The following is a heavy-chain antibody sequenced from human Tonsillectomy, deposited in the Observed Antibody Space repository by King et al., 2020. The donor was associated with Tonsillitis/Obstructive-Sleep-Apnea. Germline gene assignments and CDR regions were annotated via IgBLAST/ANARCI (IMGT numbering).Heavy chain of an antibody. D-gene: IGHD3-3*01. CDR3: ARVNDLMRGGGPAPSFDP. Sequence: VQLQQWGAGLLKPSETLSLTCAVYGGTISGYYWTWIRQPPGKGLEWIGEINHSGSTNYKPSLRSRVTISVDKSKNQFSLRLSSVTAADTAVYYCARVNDLMRGGGPAPSFDPWGQGTLVTVSS. CDR1: GGTISGYY. J-gene: IGHJ5*02. CDR2: INHSGST. V-gene: IGHV4-34*01.